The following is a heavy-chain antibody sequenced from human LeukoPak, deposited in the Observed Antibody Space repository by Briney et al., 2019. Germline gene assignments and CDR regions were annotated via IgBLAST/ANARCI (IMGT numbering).Heavy chain of an antibody. CDR3: ARTNPSFDY. V-gene: IGHV4-59*08. Sequence: PSETPSDTCTVSGDSISRYYWSWIRQPPENGLEWIGYIFYSGSTNYNPSLKSRVTISVETSKNQVSLKLRSVTAADTAVYYCARTNPSFDYSGQGTLVTVSS. CDR1: GDSISRYY. J-gene: IGHJ4*02. CDR2: IFYSGST.